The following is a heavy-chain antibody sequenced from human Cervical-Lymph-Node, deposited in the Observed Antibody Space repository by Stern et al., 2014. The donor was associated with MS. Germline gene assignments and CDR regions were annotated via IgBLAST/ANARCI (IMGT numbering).Heavy chain of an antibody. V-gene: IGHV1-2*02. CDR3: ARDPSSEEWFGEFRPSYYYYGMDV. CDR2: INPNSGGT. J-gene: IGHJ6*02. CDR1: GYTFTGYY. D-gene: IGHD3-10*01. Sequence: QMQLVQSGAEVKKPGASVKVSCKASGYTFTGYYMHWVRQAPGQGLEWMGWINPNSGGTNYAQKFQGRVTMTRDTSISTAYMELSRLRSDDTAVYYCARDPSSEEWFGEFRPSYYYYGMDVWGQGTTVTVSS.